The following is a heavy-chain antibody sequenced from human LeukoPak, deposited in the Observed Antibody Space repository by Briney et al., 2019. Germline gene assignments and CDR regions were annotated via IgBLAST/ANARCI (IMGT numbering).Heavy chain of an antibody. Sequence: PGGSLRLSCVASGFNFDNYAMHWVRQPLGKGLEWVAVISHDERTNADSMKGRITISRDNSKNTVFLQMNNLRTEDTAVYFCARPSPPGDGYNPPDYWGQGTLVTVSS. CDR2: ISHDERT. CDR3: ARPSPPGDGYNPPDY. D-gene: IGHD5-24*01. J-gene: IGHJ4*02. V-gene: IGHV3-30*04. CDR1: GFNFDNYA.